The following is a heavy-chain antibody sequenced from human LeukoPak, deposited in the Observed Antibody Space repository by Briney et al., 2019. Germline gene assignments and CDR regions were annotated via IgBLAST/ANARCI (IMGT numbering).Heavy chain of an antibody. CDR2: INHNGNVN. Sequence: GGSLRLSCAASEFTFSSYSMNWVRQAPGKGLEWVASINHNGNVNYYVDSVKGRFTISRDNTKNSLYLQMSNLRAEDTAVYFCARGGGLDVWGQGATVTVSS. J-gene: IGHJ6*02. CDR3: ARGGGLDV. CDR1: EFTFSSYS. V-gene: IGHV3-7*03. D-gene: IGHD3-16*01.